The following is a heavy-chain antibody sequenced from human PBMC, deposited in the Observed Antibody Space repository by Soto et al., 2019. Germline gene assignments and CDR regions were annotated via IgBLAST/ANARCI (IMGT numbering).Heavy chain of an antibody. CDR3: ATRDTGRVY. CDR1: GVSIDSHDW. D-gene: IGHD5-18*01. J-gene: IGHJ4*02. Sequence: QVQLQESGPGLVKPSGTLSLTCAVSGVSIDSHDWWTWVRQPPGKGLEWIGESHQSGNTNYNSSLESRGTMSLDKSRNHFSLQLDSVTVADTAVYYCATRDTGRVYWGQGTLVTVSS. V-gene: IGHV4-4*02. CDR2: SHQSGNT.